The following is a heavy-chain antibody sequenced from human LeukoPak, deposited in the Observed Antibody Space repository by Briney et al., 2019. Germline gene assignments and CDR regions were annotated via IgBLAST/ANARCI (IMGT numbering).Heavy chain of an antibody. CDR1: GFTFSSCA. CDR2: ISYDGSNK. V-gene: IGHV3-30-3*01. Sequence: GRSLRLSCAASGFTFSSCAMHWVRQAPGKGLEWVAVISYDGSNKYYADSVKGRFTISRDNSKNTLYLQMNSLRAEDTAVYYCARDPATTLPYYYYGMDVWGQGTTVTVSS. D-gene: IGHD1-14*01. J-gene: IGHJ6*02. CDR3: ARDPATTLPYYYYGMDV.